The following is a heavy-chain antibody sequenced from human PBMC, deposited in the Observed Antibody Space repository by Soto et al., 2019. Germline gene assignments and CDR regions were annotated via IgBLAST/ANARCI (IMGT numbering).Heavy chain of an antibody. CDR2: ISGSGVST. V-gene: IGHV3-23*01. J-gene: IGHJ4*02. CDR3: SKVLRRYSGSIHS. CDR1: GFTFTNYA. Sequence: GGYLRLSCATSGFTFTNYAMTWVRQGPGKGLEWVSSISGSGVSTYFADSVKGRFTISRDNSKNTLYLHMNSLRAEDTAVYYCSKVLRRYSGSIHSWCQGPLLTGSS. D-gene: IGHD5-12*01.